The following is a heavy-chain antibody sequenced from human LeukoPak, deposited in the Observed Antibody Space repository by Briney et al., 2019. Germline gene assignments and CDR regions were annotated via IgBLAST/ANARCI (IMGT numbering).Heavy chain of an antibody. CDR1: GFTFSSYA. CDR3: AKVRGVIYFDY. CDR2: ISGSGGST. D-gene: IGHD3-10*01. V-gene: IGHV3-23*01. Sequence: PGGSLRLSCAASGFTFSSYAMNWVRQAPGKGLEWVSTISGSGGSTYYADSVKGRFTIPRDNSKNTLYLQMNSLSAEDTAVYYCAKVRGVIYFDYWGQGTLVTVSS. J-gene: IGHJ4*02.